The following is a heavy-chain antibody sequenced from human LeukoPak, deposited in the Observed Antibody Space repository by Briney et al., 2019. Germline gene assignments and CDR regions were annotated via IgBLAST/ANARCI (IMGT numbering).Heavy chain of an antibody. V-gene: IGHV3-7*04. J-gene: IGHJ4*02. Sequence: GGSLRLSCAASGFTFSSYWMSWVRQAPGKGLEWVANIKQDGSEKYYVDSVKGRFTISRDNAKNSLYLQMNSLRAEDTAVYYCARVDYDFWGGYYDYWGQGTLVTVSS. CDR1: GFTFSSYW. CDR3: ARVDYDFWGGYYDY. CDR2: IKQDGSEK. D-gene: IGHD3-3*01.